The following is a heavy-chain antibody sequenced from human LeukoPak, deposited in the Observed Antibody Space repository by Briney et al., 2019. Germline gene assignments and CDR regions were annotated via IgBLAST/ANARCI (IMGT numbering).Heavy chain of an antibody. CDR3: ASPMIGRKLGFDP. J-gene: IGHJ5*02. CDR2: IIPILGIA. Sequence: ASVKVSCKASGGTFSSYAISWVRQAPGQGLEWMGRIIPILGIANYAQKFQGRVTITADKSTSTAYMELSSLRSEDTAVYYCASPMIGRKLGFDPWGQGTLVTVSS. CDR1: GGTFSSYA. D-gene: IGHD3-22*01. V-gene: IGHV1-69*04.